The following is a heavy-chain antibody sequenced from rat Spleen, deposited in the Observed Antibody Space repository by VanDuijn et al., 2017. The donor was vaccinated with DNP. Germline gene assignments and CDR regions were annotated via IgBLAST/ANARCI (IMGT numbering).Heavy chain of an antibody. D-gene: IGHD1-6*01. J-gene: IGHJ1*01. CDR3: SRLREYGLGWYFDF. CDR2: IWSGGST. Sequence: QVQLKESGPGLVQPSQTLSLTCTVSGFSLTSYGVSWVRQPPGKGLEWIGAIWSGGSTDYNLALPSRLSISRDTSKSQVFLNMHSLQTEDTAIYFCSRLREYGLGWYFDFWGPGTTVTVSS. V-gene: IGHV2-15*01. CDR1: GFSLTSYG.